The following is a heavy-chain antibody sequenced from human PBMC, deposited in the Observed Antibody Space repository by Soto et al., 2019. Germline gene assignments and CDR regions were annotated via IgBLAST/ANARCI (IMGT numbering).Heavy chain of an antibody. V-gene: IGHV1-18*01. CDR3: AGDPDSHYNDSHASSYP. Sequence: ASVKVSCKASGYTFTSYGISWVRQAPGQGLEWMGRIIPYIGIINYAQKFQGRVTISADKFTGTAYMELTGLRSDDTAVYYCAGDPDSHYNDSHASSYPWGQGTLVT. CDR2: IIPYIGII. D-gene: IGHD4-4*01. CDR1: GYTFTSYG. J-gene: IGHJ5*02.